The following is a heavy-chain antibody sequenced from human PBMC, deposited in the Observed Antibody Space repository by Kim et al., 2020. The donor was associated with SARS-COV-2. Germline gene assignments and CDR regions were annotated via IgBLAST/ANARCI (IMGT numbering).Heavy chain of an antibody. V-gene: IGHV3-30*18. CDR2: ISYDGSKK. CDR3: AKSFTGSYFGYDY. Sequence: GGSLRLSCAASGFNFNTYGMHWVRQAPGKGLEGVAVISYDGSKKYYADSVKGRFTISRDNYKNTLYLQMNSLRIEDTAVYYCAKSFTGSYFGYDYWGQGALVTVSS. J-gene: IGHJ4*02. D-gene: IGHD1-26*01. CDR1: GFNFNTYG.